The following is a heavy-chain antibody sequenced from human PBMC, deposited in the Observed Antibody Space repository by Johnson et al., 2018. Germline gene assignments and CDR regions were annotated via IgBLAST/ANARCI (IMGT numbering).Heavy chain of an antibody. Sequence: VQLVQSGGGLVQPGGSLRLSCAASGFTFSSYSMNWVRQAPGKGLEWVSYISGSSSTIYYADSVRGRFTISRENAKNSLCLQMNSLRVEDTAVYYCARKIQSYYYYMDVWGKGATVTVSS. J-gene: IGHJ6*03. V-gene: IGHV3-48*01. CDR1: GFTFSSYS. CDR2: ISGSSSTI. CDR3: ARKIQSYYYYMDV.